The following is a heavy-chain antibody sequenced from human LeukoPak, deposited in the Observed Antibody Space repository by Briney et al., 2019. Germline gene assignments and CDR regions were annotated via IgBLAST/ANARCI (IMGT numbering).Heavy chain of an antibody. CDR1: GFTFSSYA. CDR2: ISYDGSNK. J-gene: IGHJ4*02. V-gene: IGHV3-30-3*01. CDR3: ARAGDTMVRGYRTYYFDY. D-gene: IGHD3-10*01. Sequence: PGRSLRLCCAASGFTFSSYAMHWVRQAPGKGLEWVAVISYDGSNKYYADSVKGRFTISRDNAKNSLYLQMNSLRAEDTAVYYCARAGDTMVRGYRTYYFDYWGQGTLVTVSS.